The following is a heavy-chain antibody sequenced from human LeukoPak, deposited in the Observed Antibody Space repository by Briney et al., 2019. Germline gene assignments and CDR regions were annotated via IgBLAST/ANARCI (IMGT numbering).Heavy chain of an antibody. CDR1: GFTFSSYW. Sequence: GGSLRLSCVASGFTFSSYWMHWVRQAPGKGLEWVSIAYSGGNTFYADSVKGRFTIFRDNSNTLYLQMNSLTVEDTAVYYCARDRSGYEYLDLWGQGTLLTVSS. D-gene: IGHD5-12*01. V-gene: IGHV3-66*01. CDR2: AYSGGNT. J-gene: IGHJ4*02. CDR3: ARDRSGYEYLDL.